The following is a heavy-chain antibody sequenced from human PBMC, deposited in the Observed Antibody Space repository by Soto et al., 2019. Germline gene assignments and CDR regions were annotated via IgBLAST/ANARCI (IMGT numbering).Heavy chain of an antibody. CDR2: TFHMGSA. Sequence: QVQLREPGPGLLNPSGTLSLTSAAFGGSLSRSIWWGWVRQPPGKGLGWIGETFHMGSANYNPSLKSRVTISVDKSENQFSLKLTSVTAADTAVYYCARVDGDYVGNNWFDPWGQGTLVTVSS. D-gene: IGHD4-17*01. CDR3: ARVDGDYVGNNWFDP. J-gene: IGHJ5*02. CDR1: GGSLSRSIW. V-gene: IGHV4-4*02.